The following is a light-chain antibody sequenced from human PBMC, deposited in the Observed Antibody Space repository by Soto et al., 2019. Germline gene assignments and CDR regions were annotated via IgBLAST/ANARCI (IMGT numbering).Light chain of an antibody. Sequence: QLVLTQSPSASASLGASVKLTCTLSSGHSSYAIAWHQQQPEKGPRYLMKLNSDGSHSKGDGIPDRFSGSSSGAERYLTISSLQSEDEADYYCQTWGTGGWEFGGGTKVTVL. V-gene: IGLV4-69*01. CDR3: QTWGTGGWE. CDR2: LNSDGSH. J-gene: IGLJ3*02. CDR1: SGHSSYA.